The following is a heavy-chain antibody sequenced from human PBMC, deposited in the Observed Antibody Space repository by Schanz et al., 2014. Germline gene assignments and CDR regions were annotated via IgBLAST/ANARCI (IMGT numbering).Heavy chain of an antibody. CDR1: GGTFTSYA. V-gene: IGHV7-4-1*02. D-gene: IGHD6-19*01. CDR3: TTETIAMAGTFSI. Sequence: QVPLVQSGAEVRKPGSSVRVSCKASGGTFTSYAFSWVRQAPGQGLEWVGWINTNTGNPTYAQGFTGRFVFSLDTSVSTAYLQISSLKAEDTAAYNCTTETIAMAGTFSIWGQGTLVTVSS. J-gene: IGHJ4*02. CDR2: INTNTGNP.